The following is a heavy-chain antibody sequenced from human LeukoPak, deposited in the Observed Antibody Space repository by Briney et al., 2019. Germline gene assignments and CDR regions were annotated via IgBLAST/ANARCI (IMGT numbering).Heavy chain of an antibody. CDR1: GYTFTSYY. CDR2: INPTGGST. V-gene: IGHV1-46*01. J-gene: IGHJ4*02. Sequence: ASVKVSCKASGYTFTSYYMHWVRQAPGQGLEWMGLINPTGGSTGYAQKFQGRVTMTRDMSTSTAYMELSRLRSDDTAVYYCARDRKEQLAFDYWGQGTLVTVSS. D-gene: IGHD6-6*01. CDR3: ARDRKEQLAFDY.